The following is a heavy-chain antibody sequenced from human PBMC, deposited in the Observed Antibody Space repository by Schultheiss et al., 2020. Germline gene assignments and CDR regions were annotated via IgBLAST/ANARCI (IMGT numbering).Heavy chain of an antibody. J-gene: IGHJ5*02. D-gene: IGHD6-19*01. CDR2: ISSSSSTI. CDR1: GFTFSSYA. V-gene: IGHV3-48*04. Sequence: GGSLRLSCAASGFTFSSYAMHWVRQAPGKGLEWVSYISSSSSTIYYADSVKGRFTISRDNAKNSLYLQMNSLRSEDTAVYYCARDPDSSGWYNGWFDPWGQGTLVTVSS. CDR3: ARDPDSSGWYNGWFDP.